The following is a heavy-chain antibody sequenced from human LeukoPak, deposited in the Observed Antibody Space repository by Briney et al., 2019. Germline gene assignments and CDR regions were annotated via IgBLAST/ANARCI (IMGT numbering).Heavy chain of an antibody. CDR1: GFTFSSYS. V-gene: IGHV3-21*01. D-gene: IGHD3-16*01. CDR2: ISSSSSYI. CDR3: ARRLSDGITSNRGYYMDV. J-gene: IGHJ6*03. Sequence: GGSLRLSCAASGFTFSSYSVNWVRQAPGKGLEWVSSISSSSSYIYYADSVKGRFTISRDNAKNSLYLQMNSLRAEDTAVYYCARRLSDGITSNRGYYMDVWGKGTTVTVSS.